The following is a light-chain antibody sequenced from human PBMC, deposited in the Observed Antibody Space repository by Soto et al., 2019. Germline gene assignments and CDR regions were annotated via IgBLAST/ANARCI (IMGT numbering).Light chain of an antibody. V-gene: IGKV1-39*01. CDR3: QQSFGTRYS. CDR1: QNIRVY. J-gene: IGKJ2*03. CDR2: AAS. Sequence: DIPMTQSPSSLSASVGDRVTITCRASQNIRVYLNWYQQKPGKAPKPLIYAASTLLSGVPSRFSGGGSGTDFTLTISSLQTEDFATDYCQQSFGTRYSFGQGTKLEIK.